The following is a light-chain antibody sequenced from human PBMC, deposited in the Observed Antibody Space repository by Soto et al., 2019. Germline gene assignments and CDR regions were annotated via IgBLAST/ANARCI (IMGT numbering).Light chain of an antibody. CDR2: DAS. CDR1: QSVSSY. V-gene: IGKV3-11*01. Sequence: EILMTQSPATLSVSPGDSATLSCSASQSVSSYLAWYQQKPGQAPRLLIYDASNRATGIPARFSGSGSGTDFTLTISSLEPEDFAVYYCQQRSNWPRITFGQGTRLEI. CDR3: QQRSNWPRIT. J-gene: IGKJ5*01.